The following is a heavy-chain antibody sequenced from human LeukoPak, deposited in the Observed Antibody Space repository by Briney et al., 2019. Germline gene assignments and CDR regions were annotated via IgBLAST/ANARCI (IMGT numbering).Heavy chain of an antibody. Sequence: GGSLRLSCAASGFTFSSYAMSWVRQAPGKGLEWVAVISYDGSNKYYADSVKGRFTISRDNSKNTLYPQMNSLRAEDTAVYYCAKDDVGYCSSTSCRAYFDYWGQGTQVTVSS. CDR3: AKDDVGYCSSTSCRAYFDY. V-gene: IGHV3-30-3*01. CDR1: GFTFSSYA. CDR2: ISYDGSNK. J-gene: IGHJ4*02. D-gene: IGHD2-2*01.